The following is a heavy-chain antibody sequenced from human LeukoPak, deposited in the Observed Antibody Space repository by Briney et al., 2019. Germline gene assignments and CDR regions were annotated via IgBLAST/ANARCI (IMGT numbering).Heavy chain of an antibody. CDR2: ISGSGGST. D-gene: IGHD6-25*01. CDR1: GLTFSTYG. CDR3: AKDRGTSLCDAFDI. Sequence: HPGGTLRLSCAASGLTFSTYGMSWVRQAPGKGLEWVSVISGSGGSTYYADSVKGRFTIPRDNSKNTLYLQMNSLRAEDTAIYYCAKDRGTSLCDAFDIWGQGTMVTVSS. J-gene: IGHJ3*02. V-gene: IGHV3-23*01.